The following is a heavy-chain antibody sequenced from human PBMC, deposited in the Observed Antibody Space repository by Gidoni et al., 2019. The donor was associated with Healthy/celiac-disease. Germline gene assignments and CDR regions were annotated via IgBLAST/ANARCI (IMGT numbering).Heavy chain of an antibody. CDR1: GDRFSSNSAA. V-gene: IGHV6-1*01. CDR3: ARVVVRQNYFDY. D-gene: IGHD6-25*01. Sequence: QVPLQQSGPRLVKPSPPLSLTCAISGDRFSSNSAAWHWISQSTSRGLEWLGRTYYRSKWYNDYAVSVKSRITINPDTSKNQFSLQLNCVTPEDTAVYYGARVVVRQNYFDYWGQGTLVTVSS. J-gene: IGHJ4*02. CDR2: TYYRSKWYN.